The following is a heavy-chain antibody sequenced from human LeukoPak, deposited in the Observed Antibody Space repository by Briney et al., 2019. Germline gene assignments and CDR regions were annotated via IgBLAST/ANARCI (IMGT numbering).Heavy chain of an antibody. CDR3: ANGAVAVNTYYDY. J-gene: IGHJ4*02. Sequence: HAGGSLRLSSAASVFTFSSYWMSWVRQAPGKGLEWVSAISGSGYSTYYADSVKGRFTISRDNSKNTLYLQMNSLRADDTAVYYCANGAVAVNTYYDYWGQGTLVTVSS. CDR1: VFTFSSYW. V-gene: IGHV3-23*01. D-gene: IGHD6-19*01. CDR2: ISGSGYST.